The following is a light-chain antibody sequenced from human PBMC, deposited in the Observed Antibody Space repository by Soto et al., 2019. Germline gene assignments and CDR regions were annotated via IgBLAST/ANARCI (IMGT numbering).Light chain of an antibody. V-gene: IGLV1-40*01. J-gene: IGLJ3*02. CDR1: SSNIGAGYD. CDR2: GNS. CDR3: QSYDSSLSAWV. Sequence: QAVVTQPPSVSGAPGQRVTISCTGSSSNIGAGYDVHWYQQLPGTAPKLLIYGNSNRPSGVPDRFSGSKSGTSASLAITGLQAEEEADYYCQSYDSSLSAWVFGGGTKLTVL.